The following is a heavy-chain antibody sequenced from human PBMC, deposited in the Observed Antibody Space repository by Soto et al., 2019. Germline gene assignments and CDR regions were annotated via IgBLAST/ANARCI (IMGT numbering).Heavy chain of an antibody. CDR1: GFRFSSYT. J-gene: IGHJ6*03. Sequence: EVQLVESGGGLVQPGGSLRLSCAASGFRFSSYTMNWVRQAPGKGLEWVSHITSSSSTIYYAASVKGRFTISRDNAKSSLYLQMNSLRAEDTAVYYCASHLATSRNYMDVWGKGTTVTVSS. D-gene: IGHD2-2*01. V-gene: IGHV3-48*01. CDR3: ASHLATSRNYMDV. CDR2: ITSSSSTI.